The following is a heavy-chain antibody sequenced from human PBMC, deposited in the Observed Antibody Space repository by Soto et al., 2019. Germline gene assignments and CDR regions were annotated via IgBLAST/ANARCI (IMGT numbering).Heavy chain of an antibody. CDR3: ARTFTQVGAISP. D-gene: IGHD1-26*01. J-gene: IGHJ5*02. CDR1: GYSISSGYY. CDR2: FYHGGST. V-gene: IGHV4-38-2*01. Sequence: SETLSLTCDVSGYSISSGYYWGWIRQTPGKGLEWIGHFYHGGSTYYNPSLKSRITISVDTSKNQFSLKLSSVTAADTAVYYCARTFTQVGAISPGGQGTLVTVSS.